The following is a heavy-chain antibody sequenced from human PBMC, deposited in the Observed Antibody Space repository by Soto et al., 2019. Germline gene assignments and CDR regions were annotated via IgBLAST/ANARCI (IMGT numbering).Heavy chain of an antibody. CDR3: ARIPYYYDTGGTDYF. CDR1: GHPFLDFY. V-gene: IGHV1-2*02. J-gene: IGHJ4*02. D-gene: IGHD3-22*01. Sequence: QVQLVQSGAEVRKPGASVRVSCSPSGHPFLDFYVHWVRQAPGKGLEWLEWINPNTGATNYAQKFEGRVTVTRDMSINTAYMELSRLTSDDTAVYYCARIPYYYDTGGTDYFWGPGTLVTVSS. CDR2: INPNTGAT.